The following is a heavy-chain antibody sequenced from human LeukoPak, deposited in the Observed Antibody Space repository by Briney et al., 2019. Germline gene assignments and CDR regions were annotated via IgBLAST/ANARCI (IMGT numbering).Heavy chain of an antibody. CDR1: GDSISSSSYY. D-gene: IGHD2-8*02. V-gene: IGHV4-39*01. CDR3: ARHGGVGVIPDFDY. Sequence: PSETLSLTCTVSGDSISSSSYYWGWIRQPPGKGLGWIGSIYYSGSTYYNPSLKSRVTMSVDTSKNQFSLKLSSVTAADTAVYYCARHGGVGVIPDFDYWGPGTLVTVSS. J-gene: IGHJ4*02. CDR2: IYYSGST.